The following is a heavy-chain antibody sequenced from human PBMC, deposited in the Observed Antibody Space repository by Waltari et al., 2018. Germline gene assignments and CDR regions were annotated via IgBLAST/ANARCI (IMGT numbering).Heavy chain of an antibody. J-gene: IGHJ4*02. CDR2: IYPGDSDT. CDR1: GYSFTSYW. D-gene: IGHD3-22*01. V-gene: IGHV5-51*01. Sequence: EVQLVQSGAEVKKPGESLKISCKGSGYSFTSYWIGWVRKMPGKGLEWMGIIYPGDSDTRYSPSFQGQVTISADKSISTAYLQWSSLKASDTAMYYCARQGTYYYDSSGYYGYDYWGQGTLVTVSS. CDR3: ARQGTYYYDSSGYYGYDY.